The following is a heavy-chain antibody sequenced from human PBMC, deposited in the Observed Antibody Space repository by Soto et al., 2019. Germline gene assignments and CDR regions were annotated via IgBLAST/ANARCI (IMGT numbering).Heavy chain of an antibody. Sequence: GESLKISCRGSGYYSSSYWIAWVRQMSGKGLEWVGSVYVSDSETKYSPSFQGQVTISDDKYTNTAYLYWSSLKASDTAMYYCASRGTISGRDAFDVWGEGKMVTVSS. CDR1: GYYSSSYW. V-gene: IGHV5-51*01. J-gene: IGHJ3*01. D-gene: IGHD5-12*01. CDR2: VYVSDSET. CDR3: ASRGTISGRDAFDV.